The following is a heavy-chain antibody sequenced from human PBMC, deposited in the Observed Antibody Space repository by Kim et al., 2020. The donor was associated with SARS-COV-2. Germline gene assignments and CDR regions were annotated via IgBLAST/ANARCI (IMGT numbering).Heavy chain of an antibody. Sequence: GESLKISCKASGYGFTIDCISWVRQMPGKGLEWMGRIDPSNSNTNYSPSFHGRVFISADKSTNTAYLQWSSLKASDTAIYYCAGHHDFWSGYYPPYFDSWGQGTLVTVAS. CDR1: GYGFTIDC. D-gene: IGHD3-3*01. CDR3: AGHHDFWSGYYPPYFDS. J-gene: IGHJ4*02. CDR2: IDPSNSNT. V-gene: IGHV5-10-1*01.